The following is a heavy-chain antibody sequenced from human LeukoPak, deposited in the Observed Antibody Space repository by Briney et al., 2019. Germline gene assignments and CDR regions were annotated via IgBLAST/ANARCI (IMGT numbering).Heavy chain of an antibody. CDR1: GYSFTSYW. D-gene: IGHD3-10*01. CDR3: ARGRSSGSLMVDYFDY. CDR2: IYPGDSDT. V-gene: IGHV5-51*01. J-gene: IGHJ4*02. Sequence: GESLKISCKGSGYSFTSYWIGWVRQMPGKGLEWMGIIYPGDSDTRCSPSFQGQVTISADKSISTAYLQWSSLKASDTAMYYCARGRSSGSLMVDYFDYWGQGTLVTVSS.